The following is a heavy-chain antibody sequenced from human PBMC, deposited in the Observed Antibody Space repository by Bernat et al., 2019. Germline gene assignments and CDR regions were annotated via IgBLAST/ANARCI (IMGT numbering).Heavy chain of an antibody. D-gene: IGHD6-19*01. V-gene: IGHV3-15*01. CDR2: IKSKTDGGTT. Sequence: EVQLVESGGGLVKPGGSLRLSCAASGFTFSNAWMSWVRQAPGKGLEWVGRIKSKTDGGTTDYAAPVKGRFTISRDDSKNTLYLQMNSLKTEDTAVYYYTTASRGAVAGNDAFDIWGQGTMVTVSS. CDR3: TTASRGAVAGNDAFDI. J-gene: IGHJ3*02. CDR1: GFTFSNAW.